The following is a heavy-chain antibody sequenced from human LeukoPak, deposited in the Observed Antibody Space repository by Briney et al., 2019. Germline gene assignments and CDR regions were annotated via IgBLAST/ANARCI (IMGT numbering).Heavy chain of an antibody. D-gene: IGHD2-2*01. CDR3: ARDLRIAVVPPAERW. Sequence: QPGGSLRLSCAASGFTFSSYSMNWVRQAPGKGLEWVSYISSSSSTIYYADSVKGRFTISRDNAKNSLYLQMNSLRAEDTAVYYCARDLRIAVVPPAERWWGQGTLVTVSS. CDR2: ISSSSSTI. CDR1: GFTFSSYS. J-gene: IGHJ4*02. V-gene: IGHV3-48*01.